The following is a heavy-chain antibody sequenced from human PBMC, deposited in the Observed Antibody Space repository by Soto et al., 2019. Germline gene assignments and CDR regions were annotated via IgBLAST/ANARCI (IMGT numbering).Heavy chain of an antibody. Sequence: QLQLQESGPGLVKPSETLSLTCTVSGGSISSSSYYWGWIRQPPGKGLEWIGSIYYSGSTYYNPSLKSRVTISVDTSKNQFSLKLSSVTAADTAVYYCARGRFYYDSSGYPNWFDPWGQGTLVTVSS. CDR1: GGSISSSSYY. CDR2: IYYSGST. V-gene: IGHV4-39*01. J-gene: IGHJ5*02. CDR3: ARGRFYYDSSGYPNWFDP. D-gene: IGHD3-22*01.